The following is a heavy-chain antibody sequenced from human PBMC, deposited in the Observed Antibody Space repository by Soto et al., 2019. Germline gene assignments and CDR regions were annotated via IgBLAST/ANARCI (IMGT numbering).Heavy chain of an antibody. D-gene: IGHD2-2*01. CDR2: IYYSGST. V-gene: IGHV4-59*11. CDR3: ARSSPRERVGLTVVVFASWFEP. J-gene: IGHJ5*02. CDR1: GGTSRGLF. Sequence: TVVGGTSRGLFLRCISKTPGKGLEWIGYIYYSGSTNYNPSLKSRVTISVDTSKNQFSLKLSSVTAADTAVYYCARSSPRERVGLTVVVFASWFEPWGQGTLVTVSS.